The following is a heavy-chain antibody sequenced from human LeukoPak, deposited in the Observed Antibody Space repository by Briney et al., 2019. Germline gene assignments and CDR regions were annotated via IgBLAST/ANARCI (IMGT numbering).Heavy chain of an antibody. J-gene: IGHJ5*02. Sequence: GSVRDSCKDSGYTFISYAMNWVRQAPGQGLEWVGWINPNTGNPTYARGFTGRLVFSLDTSVRTTYQQISSLKAEDTAVYDCARAYHRLGGLSFPDQWGQGTLDSLPS. CDR2: INPNTGNP. V-gene: IGHV7-4-1*02. D-gene: IGHD3-16*02. CDR3: ARAYHRLGGLSFPDQ. CDR1: GYTFISYA.